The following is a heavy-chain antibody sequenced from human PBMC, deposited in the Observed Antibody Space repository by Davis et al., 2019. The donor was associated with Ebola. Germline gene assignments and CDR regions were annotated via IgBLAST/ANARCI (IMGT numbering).Heavy chain of an antibody. D-gene: IGHD3-10*01. CDR1: GYTFTSYD. CDR2: MNPNSGNT. V-gene: IGHV1-8*01. Sequence: AASVQVSCKASGYTFTSYDINWVRQAPGQGLEWMGWMNPNSGNTGYAQKFQGRVTMTRNTSISTAYMELSSLRSEDTAVYYCAKGGLWFGELLFREDFDYWGQGTLVTVSS. CDR3: AKGGLWFGELLFREDFDY. J-gene: IGHJ4*02.